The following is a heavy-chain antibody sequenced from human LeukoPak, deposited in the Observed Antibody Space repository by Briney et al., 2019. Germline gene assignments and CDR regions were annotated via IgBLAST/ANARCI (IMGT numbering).Heavy chain of an antibody. J-gene: IGHJ4*02. V-gene: IGHV1-18*01. D-gene: IGHD3-10*01. Sequence: ASVKVSCKASGYTFTSYGISWVRQAPGQGLEWMGWISAYNGNTNYAQKLQGRVTMTTDTSTSTAYMGLRSLRSDDTAVYYCAREKRHYYGSGSYYDYWGQGTLVTVSS. CDR3: AREKRHYYGSGSYYDY. CDR1: GYTFTSYG. CDR2: ISAYNGNT.